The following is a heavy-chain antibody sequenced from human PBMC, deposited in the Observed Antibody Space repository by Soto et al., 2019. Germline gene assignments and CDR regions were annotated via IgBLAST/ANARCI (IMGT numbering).Heavy chain of an antibody. CDR3: AREGGDNSAGGYYYVMDV. V-gene: IGHV1-69*13. CDR2: IIPIFGTA. CDR1: GGTFSSYA. Sequence: GASVKVSCKASGGTFSSYAISWVRQAPGQGLEWMGGIIPIFGTANYAQKFQGRVTITADESTSTAYMELSSLRSEDTAVYYCAREGGDNSAGGYYYVMDVWGQGTTVTVSS. J-gene: IGHJ6*02. D-gene: IGHD4-17*01.